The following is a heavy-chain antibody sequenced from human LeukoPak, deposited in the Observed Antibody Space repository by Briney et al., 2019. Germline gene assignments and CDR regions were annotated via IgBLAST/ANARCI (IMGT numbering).Heavy chain of an antibody. CDR2: IWYDGSNK. CDR3: ARRGGSNGWGAFDV. D-gene: IGHD2-8*01. CDR1: GFTFSNYG. Sequence: GGSLRLSCAASGFTFSNYGMHWVRQAPGKGLEWVALIWYDGSNKYYTDSVKGRLTISRDNSKNTVFLQMNSLSRDDTAVYYCARRGGSNGWGAFDVWGQGTTITVSS. V-gene: IGHV3-33*01. J-gene: IGHJ3*01.